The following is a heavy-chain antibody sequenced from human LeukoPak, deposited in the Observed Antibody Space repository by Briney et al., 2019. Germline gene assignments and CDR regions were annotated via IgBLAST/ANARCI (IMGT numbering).Heavy chain of an antibody. CDR1: GGSLSSYY. D-gene: IGHD2-15*01. Sequence: PSETLSLTCTVSGGSLSSYYWSWIRQPPGKGLEWIGYIYYTGSTNYNPSLKSRVTISLDTTKNQFSLKLTSVTAADTAVYYCARDWTGYCSGGSCYTRRFDPWGQGTPVIVSS. CDR3: ARDWTGYCSGGSCYTRRFDP. CDR2: IYYTGST. J-gene: IGHJ5*02. V-gene: IGHV4-59*01.